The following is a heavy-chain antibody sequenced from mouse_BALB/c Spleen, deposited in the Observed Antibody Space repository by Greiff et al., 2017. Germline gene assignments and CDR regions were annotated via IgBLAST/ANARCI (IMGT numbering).Heavy chain of an antibody. CDR3: GRPLLRYHYFDY. CDR1: GFSLTSYG. CDR2: IWAGGST. D-gene: IGHD1-1*01. V-gene: IGHV2-9*02. J-gene: IGHJ2*01. Sequence: VKLVESGPGLVAPSQSLSITCTVSGFSLTSYGVHWVRQPPGKGLEWLGVIWAGGSTNYNSALMSRLSISKDNSKSQVFLIMNSLQTDDTAMYYCGRPLLRYHYFDYWGQGTTLSVSS.